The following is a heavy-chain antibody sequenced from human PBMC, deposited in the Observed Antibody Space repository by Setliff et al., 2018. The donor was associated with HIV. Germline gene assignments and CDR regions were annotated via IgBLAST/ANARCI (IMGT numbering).Heavy chain of an antibody. CDR1: GGSISSDNW. J-gene: IGHJ4*02. D-gene: IGHD2-21*02. CDR2: IYHSEYT. V-gene: IGHV4-4*02. CDR3: AISIVGVTSEMY. Sequence: SETLSLTCAVSGGSISSDNWWTWVRQPPGKGLEWIGEIYHSEYTNYNASLKSRVSMSVDKSKNQFSLKLTSVTAADTAVYYCAISIVGVTSEMYWAQGTLVTVSS.